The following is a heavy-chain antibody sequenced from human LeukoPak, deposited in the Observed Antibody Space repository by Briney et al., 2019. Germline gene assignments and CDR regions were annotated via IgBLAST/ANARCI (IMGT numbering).Heavy chain of an antibody. J-gene: IGHJ4*02. CDR2: INHSGST. CDR3: ARRGAITMIFDY. V-gene: IGHV4-34*09. Sequence: SETLSLTCAVYGGSFSGYYWSWIRQPPGKGLEWIGEINHSGSTNYNPSLKSRVTISVDTSKNQFSLKLSSVTAADTAVYYCARRGAITMIFDYWGQGTLVTVSS. CDR1: GGSFSGYY. D-gene: IGHD3-22*01.